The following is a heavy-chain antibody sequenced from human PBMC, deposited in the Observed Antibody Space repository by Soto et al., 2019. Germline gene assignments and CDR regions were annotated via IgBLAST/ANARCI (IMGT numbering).Heavy chain of an antibody. CDR3: ARELRGGGDPSKLTYYYYGMDV. Sequence: GASVKVSCKASGYTFTGYYMHWVRQAPGQGLEWMGWINPNSGGTNYAQKFQGWVTMTRDTSISTAYMELSRLRSDDTAVYYCARELRGGGDPSKLTYYYYGMDVWGQGTTVTVYS. CDR1: GYTFTGYY. J-gene: IGHJ6*02. V-gene: IGHV1-2*04. D-gene: IGHD3-10*01. CDR2: INPNSGGT.